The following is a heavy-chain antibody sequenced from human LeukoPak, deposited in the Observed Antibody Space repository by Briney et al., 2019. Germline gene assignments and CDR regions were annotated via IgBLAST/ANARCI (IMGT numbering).Heavy chain of an antibody. CDR3: ARGGRGSAAVVAPRSFDI. V-gene: IGHV3-53*01. J-gene: IGHJ3*02. CDR1: GFTVSSIH. D-gene: IGHD3-22*01. Sequence: GGSLRLSCAASGFTVSSIHMVWVRQAPGKGLEWVSVTYTGGNSYYADSVKGRFIIFRDISKNTLYLQMNSLRAEDSALYYCARGGRGSAAVVAPRSFDIWGQGTMVTVSS. CDR2: TYTGGNS.